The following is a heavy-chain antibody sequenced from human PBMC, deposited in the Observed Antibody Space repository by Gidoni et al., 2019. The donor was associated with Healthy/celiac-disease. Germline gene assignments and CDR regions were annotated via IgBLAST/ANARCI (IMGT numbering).Heavy chain of an antibody. CDR2: IYPGDSDT. D-gene: IGHD6-25*01. CDR1: GYSFTSYW. J-gene: IGHJ4*02. V-gene: IGHV5-51*01. Sequence: EVQLVQSVAEVQKPGESLKISCKGSGYSFTSYWICWVRRMPGTGREWMGIIYPGDSDTRDSPSFQGKVTISADKSISTAYLQWSSLKASDTAMYYGARRGSAGAFDYWGQGTLVTVSS. CDR3: ARRGSAGAFDY.